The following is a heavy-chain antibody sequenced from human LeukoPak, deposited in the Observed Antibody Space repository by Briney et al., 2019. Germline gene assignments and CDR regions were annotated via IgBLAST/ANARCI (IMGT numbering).Heavy chain of an antibody. D-gene: IGHD4-17*01. CDR2: IYHGGST. V-gene: IGHV4-38-2*01. CDR3: ARTHYDYGDYEGFDY. CDR1: GYSISSGYY. J-gene: IGHJ4*02. Sequence: SETLSLTCAVSGYSISSGYYWGWIRQPPGKGLEWIGSIYHGGSTYYNPSLKSRVTISVDTSKNQFSLKLSSVTAADTAVYYCARTHYDYGDYEGFDYWGQGTLVTVSS.